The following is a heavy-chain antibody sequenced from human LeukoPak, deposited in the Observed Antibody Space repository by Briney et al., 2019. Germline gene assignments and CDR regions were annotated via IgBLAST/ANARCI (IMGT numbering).Heavy chain of an antibody. Sequence: ASVKVSCKASGYTFTGYYMHWVRQAPGQGLEWMGWINPNSGGTNYAQKFQGRVTMTRDTSISTAYMELSRLRSDDTAVYYCARPTVIEAGAFDIWGQGTMVTVSS. D-gene: IGHD2-21*01. J-gene: IGHJ3*02. CDR3: ARPTVIEAGAFDI. V-gene: IGHV1-2*02. CDR1: GYTFTGYY. CDR2: INPNSGGT.